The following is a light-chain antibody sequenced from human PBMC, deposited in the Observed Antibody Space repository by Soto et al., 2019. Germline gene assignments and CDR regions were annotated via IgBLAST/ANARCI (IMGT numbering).Light chain of an antibody. Sequence: EVVMTQSPATLSVSPGERATLSCRASQSVSIDLAWYQQKPGQAPRLLIYDASNRATGIAARFSGSGSGTDFTLTISSLEPEDFAVYYCQQRSNWPPTFGPGTKVDIK. CDR2: DAS. CDR1: QSVSID. V-gene: IGKV3-11*01. CDR3: QQRSNWPPT. J-gene: IGKJ3*01.